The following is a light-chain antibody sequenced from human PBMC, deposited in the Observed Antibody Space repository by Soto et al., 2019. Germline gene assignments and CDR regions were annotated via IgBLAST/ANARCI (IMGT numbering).Light chain of an antibody. CDR1: QSISTY. CDR3: QQGYNIPRT. J-gene: IGKJ2*01. CDR2: AAS. V-gene: IGKV1-39*01. Sequence: DIQMTQSPSSLSASVGDRVTITCRTSQSISTYLNWYQQKPGKAPKLLIYAASSLQSGVPSMFSGSGSGTDFTLTISSLQPEDFATYYCQQGYNIPRTFGQGTNLEIK.